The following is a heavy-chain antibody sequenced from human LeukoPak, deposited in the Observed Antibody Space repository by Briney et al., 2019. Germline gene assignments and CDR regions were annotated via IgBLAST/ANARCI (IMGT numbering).Heavy chain of an antibody. V-gene: IGHV3-48*04. J-gene: IGHJ6*04. Sequence: GGSLRLSCAASGFTLSSYGMSWVRPAPGKGLEGVSYISSSGSTRYCAASVKGRFTISRDNAKNSMYLQMNSLRAEDTAVYYCAELGITMIGGVWGKGTTVTISS. CDR3: AELGITMIGGV. D-gene: IGHD3-10*02. CDR2: ISSSGSTR. CDR1: GFTLSSYG.